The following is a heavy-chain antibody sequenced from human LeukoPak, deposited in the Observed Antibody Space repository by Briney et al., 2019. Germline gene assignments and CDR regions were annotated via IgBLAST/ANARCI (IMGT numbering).Heavy chain of an antibody. CDR3: ARDSGSWYVDY. CDR2: IWYDGSNK. J-gene: IGHJ4*02. Sequence: GGSLRLSCAASGFTFSSYGMHWVRQAPGKGLEWVAVIWYDGSNKYYADSVKGRFTISRDNSKNTLYLQMNSLRAEDTAVYYCARDSGSWYVDYWGQGTLVTVSS. CDR1: GFTFSSYG. V-gene: IGHV3-33*08. D-gene: IGHD6-13*01.